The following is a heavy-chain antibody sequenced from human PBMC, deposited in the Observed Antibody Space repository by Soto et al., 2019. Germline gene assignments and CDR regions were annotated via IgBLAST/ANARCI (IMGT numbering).Heavy chain of an antibody. D-gene: IGHD1-7*01. CDR3: ARRARTATTNWGAFDV. V-gene: IGHV3-30*12. J-gene: IGHJ3*01. CDR2: ISYDGSNK. Sequence: GGSLRLSCVGSGFGFDSFAMSWVRQAPGKGLEWVAVISYDGSNKYYADSVKGRFTISRDNSRDTLFLQMNSLRADDAAVYYCARRARTATTNWGAFDVWGQGTMVTVSS. CDR1: GFGFDSFA.